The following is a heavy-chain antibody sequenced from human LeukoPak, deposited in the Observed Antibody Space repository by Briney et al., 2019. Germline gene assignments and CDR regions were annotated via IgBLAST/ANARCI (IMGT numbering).Heavy chain of an antibody. CDR1: GFTFSSYS. D-gene: IGHD2-2*01. Sequence: QPGGSVGLSCAASGFTFSSYSMNWVRQAPGKGLEWVSYISSSSSTIYYADSVKGRFTISRDNAKNSLYLQMNSLRAEDKAVYYCARDLECSSTSCSLPFDYWGQGTLVTVSS. CDR2: ISSSSSTI. V-gene: IGHV3-48*01. J-gene: IGHJ4*02. CDR3: ARDLECSSTSCSLPFDY.